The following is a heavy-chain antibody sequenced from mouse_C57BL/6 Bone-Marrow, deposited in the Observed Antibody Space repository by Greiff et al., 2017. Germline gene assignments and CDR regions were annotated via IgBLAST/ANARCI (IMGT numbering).Heavy chain of an antibody. CDR2: IHPNSGST. D-gene: IGHD1-1*01. V-gene: IGHV1-64*01. CDR1: GYTFTSYW. CDR3: ARPSLITTVVATDY. Sequence: QVQLQQPGAELVKPGASVKLSCKASGYTFTSYWMHWVKQRPGQGLEWIGMIHPNSGSTNYNEKFKSKATLTVDKSSSTAYMQLSSLTSEDSAVYYCARPSLITTVVATDYWGQGTTLTVSS. J-gene: IGHJ2*01.